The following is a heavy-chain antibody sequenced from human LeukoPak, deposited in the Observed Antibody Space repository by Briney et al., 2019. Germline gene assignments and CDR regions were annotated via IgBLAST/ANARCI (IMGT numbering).Heavy chain of an antibody. CDR3: AKDQYDFWSGYFPHYYYMDV. V-gene: IGHV3-30-3*01. J-gene: IGHJ6*03. CDR2: ISYDGSNK. D-gene: IGHD3-3*01. CDR1: GFTFSSYA. Sequence: GGSLRLSCAASGFTFSSYAMHWVRQAPGKGLEWVAVISYDGSNKYYADSVKGRFTISRDNSKNTLYLQMNSLRAEDTAVYYCAKDQYDFWSGYFPHYYYMDVWGKGTTVTVSS.